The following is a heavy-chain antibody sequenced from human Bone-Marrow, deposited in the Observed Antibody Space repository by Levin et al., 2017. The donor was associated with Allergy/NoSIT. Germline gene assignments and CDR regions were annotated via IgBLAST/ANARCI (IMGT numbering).Heavy chain of an antibody. CDR1: GGTFRSYA. D-gene: IGHD2/OR15-2a*01. V-gene: IGHV1-69*13. CDR2: IIPMFGTA. Sequence: SVKVSCKASGGTFRSYAISWVRQAPGQGLEWIGGIIPMFGTANYAQKLEVRLTMTADESTSTAYMELRSLRSEDTAVYYCARPYSTSCPIGYYYGIDVWGQGTTVTVSS. J-gene: IGHJ6*02. CDR3: ARPYSTSCPIGYYYGIDV.